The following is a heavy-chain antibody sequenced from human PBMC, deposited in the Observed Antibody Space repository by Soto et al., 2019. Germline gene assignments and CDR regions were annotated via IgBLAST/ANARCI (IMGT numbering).Heavy chain of an antibody. J-gene: IGHJ4*02. Sequence: EVQLVESGGGLVQPGGSLRLSCAASGFTFSSYSMNWVRQAPGKGLEWVSYISSSSSTIYYADSVKGRFTISRDNAKNSLYLQMNSLRDEDTAVYYCARDPSEDDWNYPYPYFDYWGQGTLVTVSS. CDR1: GFTFSSYS. V-gene: IGHV3-48*02. CDR2: ISSSSSTI. CDR3: ARDPSEDDWNYPYPYFDY. D-gene: IGHD1-7*01.